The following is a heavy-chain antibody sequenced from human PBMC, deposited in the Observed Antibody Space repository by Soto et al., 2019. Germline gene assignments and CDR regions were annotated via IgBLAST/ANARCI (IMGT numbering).Heavy chain of an antibody. CDR2: ISISGQNI. V-gene: IGHV3-11*01. J-gene: IGHJ6*02. Sequence: QVQLVESGGGLVKPGGSLRLSCAASGFTFRDHYMSWIRQAPGKGLEWISYISISGQNIHYADSVKGRFTISRDNANNSLFLQMNGLRAEETAVYYCVREAREGRYYGMDVWGQGTTVTVSS. CDR3: VREAREGRYYGMDV. D-gene: IGHD3-10*01. CDR1: GFTFRDHY.